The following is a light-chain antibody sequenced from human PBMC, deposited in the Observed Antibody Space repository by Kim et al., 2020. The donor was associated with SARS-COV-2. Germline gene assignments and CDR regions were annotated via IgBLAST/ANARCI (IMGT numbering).Light chain of an antibody. CDR1: QGISPY. Sequence: DIQMNQSPSSLSASVGDRVTITCRASQGISPYLAWFQQKPGKAPTSLIYGVSHLQSGVPPRFSGRGSGTDFTLTISSLQAEDFATYYCQQYEDFPWTFGPGTKVDIK. CDR2: GVS. J-gene: IGKJ1*01. CDR3: QQYEDFPWT. V-gene: IGKV1-16*01.